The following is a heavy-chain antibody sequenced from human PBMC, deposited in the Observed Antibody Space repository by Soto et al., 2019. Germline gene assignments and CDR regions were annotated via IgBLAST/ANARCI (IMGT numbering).Heavy chain of an antibody. V-gene: IGHV2-5*02. J-gene: IGHJ4*02. D-gene: IGHD6-19*01. Sequence: QITLKESGPTLVKPTQTLTLTCTFSGFSLTTSGVGVGWIRQPPGKALEWLALLYWDDDNQYSPSLRNRLTLIKVTSKNQVVLTMTNMDPVDTATYYCAHGSGCLFDYWGQGTLVTVSS. CDR3: AHGSGCLFDY. CDR1: GFSLTTSGVG. CDR2: LYWDDDN.